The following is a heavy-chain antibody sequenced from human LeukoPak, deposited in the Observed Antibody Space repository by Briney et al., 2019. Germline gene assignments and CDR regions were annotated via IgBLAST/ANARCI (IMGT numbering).Heavy chain of an antibody. Sequence: GGSLRLSCTASGFSFSSYWMSWVRQAPGKGLEWVANIKQDGSEKYYVDSVKGRFTISRANAKNSLYLQMNSLRAEDTAVYYCARTLTGDFHHWGQGTLVTVSS. CDR2: IKQDGSEK. D-gene: IGHD7-27*01. CDR3: ARTLTGDFHH. J-gene: IGHJ1*01. V-gene: IGHV3-7*01. CDR1: GFSFSSYW.